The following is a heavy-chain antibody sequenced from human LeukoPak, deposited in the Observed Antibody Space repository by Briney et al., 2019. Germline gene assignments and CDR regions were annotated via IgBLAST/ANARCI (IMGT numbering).Heavy chain of an antibody. CDR2: LNQGGREK. CDR3: ARAPGWRSYSDF. D-gene: IGHD1-26*01. V-gene: IGHV3-7*01. CDR1: GFSFGSDW. J-gene: IGHJ4*02. Sequence: PGGALRLSCAASGFSFGSDWMTWVRQAPGKGLEGLASLNQGGREKYYVDSVKGRFTISRGNAKNSLYLQMNSLRAEDTAVYYCARAPGWRSYSDFWGQGTLVTVSS.